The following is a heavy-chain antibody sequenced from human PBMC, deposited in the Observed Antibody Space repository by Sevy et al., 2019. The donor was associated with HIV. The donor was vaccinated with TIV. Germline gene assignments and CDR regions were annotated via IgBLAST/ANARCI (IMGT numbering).Heavy chain of an antibody. CDR2: IYSGGST. CDR3: ASTSCSGGSCYSLIDA. V-gene: IGHV3-66*02. CDR1: GFTVSGNY. Sequence: GGSVRLSCAASGFTVSGNYMSWVRQAPGKGLEWVSVIYSGGSTYYADSVKGRFTISRDTSKTTLYLQMNSLRFEDTAVYYCASTSCSGGSCYSLIDAWGQGTLVTVSS. D-gene: IGHD2-15*01. J-gene: IGHJ4*02.